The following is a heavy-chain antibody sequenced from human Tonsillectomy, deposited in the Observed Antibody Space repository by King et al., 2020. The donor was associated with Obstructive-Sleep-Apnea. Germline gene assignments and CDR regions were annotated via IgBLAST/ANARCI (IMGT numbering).Heavy chain of an antibody. V-gene: IGHV1-2*02. CDR2: INPNSGGT. CDR1: GYTFSDYY. D-gene: IGHD1-26*01. CDR3: ARGGRYSGSYYSWYFDL. Sequence: VQLVESGAEVKKPGASVKVSCKASGYTFSDYYMHWVRQAPGQGLEWMGWINPNSGGTTFAQKFQGRVTMTRDTSISTAYMELNRLRSDDTAVYYCARGGRYSGSYYSWYFDLWGRGTLVTVSS. J-gene: IGHJ2*01.